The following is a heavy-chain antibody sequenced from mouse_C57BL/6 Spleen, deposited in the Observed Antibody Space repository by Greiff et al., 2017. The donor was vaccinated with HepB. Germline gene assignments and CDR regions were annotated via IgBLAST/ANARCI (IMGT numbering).Heavy chain of an antibody. J-gene: IGHJ3*01. Sequence: QVQLQQSGAELVRPGASVTLSCKASGYTFTDYEMHWVKQTPVHGLEWIGAIDPETGGTAYNQKFKGKAILTAEKSSSTAYMALRSLTSEDSAVYYCTGRGSNYPFAYWGQGTLVTVSA. D-gene: IGHD2-5*01. V-gene: IGHV1-15*01. CDR2: IDPETGGT. CDR3: TGRGSNYPFAY. CDR1: GYTFTDYE.